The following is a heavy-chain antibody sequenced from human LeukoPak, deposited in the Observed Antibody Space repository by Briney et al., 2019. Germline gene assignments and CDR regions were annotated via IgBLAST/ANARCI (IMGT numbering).Heavy chain of an antibody. CDR1: GFTFNSYA. D-gene: IGHD3-10*01. Sequence: GGSLRLSCAASGFTFNSYAMSWVRQAPGRGLEWVSTINGAGDVTDYADSVKGRFTISRANPKNTLYLQMNSLTAEDTAVYYCAKGYFGSGKFFAPWGQGTLVTVSS. CDR2: INGAGDVT. J-gene: IGHJ5*02. CDR3: AKGYFGSGKFFAP. V-gene: IGHV3-23*01.